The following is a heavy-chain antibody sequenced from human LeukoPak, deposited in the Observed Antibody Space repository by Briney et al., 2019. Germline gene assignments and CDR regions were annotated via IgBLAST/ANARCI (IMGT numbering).Heavy chain of an antibody. CDR2: ISSSSSYI. CDR3: ARRAQGYYDYVWGSHGAFDI. CDR1: GFTFSSYS. V-gene: IGHV3-21*04. D-gene: IGHD3-16*01. J-gene: IGHJ3*02. Sequence: GGSLRLSCAASGFTFSSYSMNWVRQAPGKGLEWVSSISSSSSYIYYADSVKGRFTISRDNAKNSLYLQMNSLRAEDTAVYYCARRAQGYYDYVWGSHGAFDIWGQGTMVTVSS.